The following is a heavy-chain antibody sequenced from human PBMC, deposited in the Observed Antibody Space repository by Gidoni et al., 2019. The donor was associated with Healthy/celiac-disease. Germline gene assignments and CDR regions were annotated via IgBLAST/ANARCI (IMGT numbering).Heavy chain of an antibody. CDR2: IYYSWST. D-gene: IGHD2-15*01. CDR3: ARDETPHASNSFDY. CDR1: SSSSYY. V-gene: IGHV4-39*01. J-gene: IGHJ4*02. Sequence: SSSSYYWGWIRQPPGKGLEWIGSIYYSWSTYYNPSLKSRVTISVDTSKNQFSLKLSSVTAADTAVYYCARDETPHASNSFDYWGQGTLVTVSS.